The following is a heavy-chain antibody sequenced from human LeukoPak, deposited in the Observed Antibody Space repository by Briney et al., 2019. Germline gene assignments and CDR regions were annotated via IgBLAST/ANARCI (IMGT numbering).Heavy chain of an antibody. J-gene: IGHJ4*02. Sequence: SQTLSLTCTVSGDSISSGDYYWSWIRQPPGKGLEWIGYIYYSGSTYYNPSLKSRVTISVDTSKNQFSLKLSSVTAADTAVYYCARGTYCSGGSCYERQIDYWGQGTLVTVSS. CDR3: ARGTYCSGGSCYERQIDY. CDR2: IYYSGST. CDR1: GDSISSGDYY. V-gene: IGHV4-30-4*01. D-gene: IGHD2-15*01.